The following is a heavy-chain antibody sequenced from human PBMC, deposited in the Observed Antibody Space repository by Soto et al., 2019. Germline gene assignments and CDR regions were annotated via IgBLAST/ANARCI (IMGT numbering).Heavy chain of an antibody. D-gene: IGHD5-12*01. V-gene: IGHV3-30*18. Sequence: GGSLRLSCAASGFTLSSYGMHWVRQAPGKGLEWVAVISYDGSNKYYADSVKGRFTISRDNSKDTLYLQMNSLRAEDTAVYYCAKDGRDGYLDAFDIWGQGTMVTVSS. CDR2: ISYDGSNK. CDR1: GFTLSSYG. CDR3: AKDGRDGYLDAFDI. J-gene: IGHJ3*02.